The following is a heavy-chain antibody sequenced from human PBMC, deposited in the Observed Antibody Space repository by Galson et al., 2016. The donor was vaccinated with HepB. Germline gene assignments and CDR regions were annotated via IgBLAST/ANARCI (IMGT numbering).Heavy chain of an antibody. CDR1: GFTFSTYA. D-gene: IGHD3-10*01. Sequence: SLRLSCAASGFTFSTYAMHWVRQAPGKGLEWVAVISYDGNKKYYAASVSGRFTIARDNSENTLYLQMHSLRAEDTAVYYCARDKDDPSYTIDFWGQGTLVSVSS. CDR3: ARDKDDPSYTIDF. CDR2: ISYDGNKK. J-gene: IGHJ4*02. V-gene: IGHV3-30-3*01.